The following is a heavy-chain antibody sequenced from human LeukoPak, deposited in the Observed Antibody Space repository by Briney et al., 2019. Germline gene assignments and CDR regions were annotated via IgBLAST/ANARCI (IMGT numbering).Heavy chain of an antibody. J-gene: IGHJ4*02. Sequence: GGSLRLSCAASGFTFSRYGIHWVRQAPGKGLEWVAVISQDGKNKYYADSVKGRLTISKDNSKSTLYLQMNSLRVEDTAVYYCAKAGGYDSSGYGDHWGQGTLVTVSS. V-gene: IGHV3-30*18. CDR3: AKAGGYDSSGYGDH. D-gene: IGHD3-22*01. CDR2: ISQDGKNK. CDR1: GFTFSRYG.